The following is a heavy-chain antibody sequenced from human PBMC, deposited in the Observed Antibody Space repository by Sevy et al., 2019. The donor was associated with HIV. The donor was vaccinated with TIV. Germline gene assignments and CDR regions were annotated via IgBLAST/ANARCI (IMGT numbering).Heavy chain of an antibody. D-gene: IGHD1-1*01. Sequence: GGSLRLSCAASEISFSDYYMSWIRQTPGKGLEWVAYIISGGSIIYYEDSVKDRFTISRDNAKNSLYLQMNSLRAEDMAVYYCTRVRYNYGSYYFDYWGQRTLVTVSS. CDR3: TRVRYNYGSYYFDY. CDR1: EISFSDYY. CDR2: IISGGSII. V-gene: IGHV3-11*01. J-gene: IGHJ4*02.